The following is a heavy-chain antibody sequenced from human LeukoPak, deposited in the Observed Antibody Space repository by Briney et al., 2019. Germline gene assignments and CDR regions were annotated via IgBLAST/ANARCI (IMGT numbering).Heavy chain of an antibody. CDR3: AKRAPKEYYPIFDP. V-gene: IGHV3-30*18. J-gene: IGHJ5*02. D-gene: IGHD3-10*01. Sequence: GGSLRLSCAASGFTFSSYAMHWVRQAPGKGLEWVAVISYDGSNKYYADSVKGRFTISRDNSKNTLYLQMNSLRAEDTAVYYCAKRAPKEYYPIFDPWGQGTLVTVSS. CDR2: ISYDGSNK. CDR1: GFTFSSYA.